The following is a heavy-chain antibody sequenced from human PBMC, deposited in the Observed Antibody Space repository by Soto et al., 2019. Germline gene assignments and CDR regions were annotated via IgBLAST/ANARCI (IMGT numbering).Heavy chain of an antibody. CDR1: GYTFTGYY. CDR3: ARSNPPYSYYGMDV. J-gene: IGHJ6*02. V-gene: IGHV1-2*02. Sequence: ASVKVSCKASGYTFTGYYMHWVRQAPGQGLEWMGWINPNSGGTNYAQKFQGRVTMTTDTSISTAYMELSRLRSDDTAVYYCARSNPPYSYYGMDVWGQGTTVTVSS. CDR2: INPNSGGT.